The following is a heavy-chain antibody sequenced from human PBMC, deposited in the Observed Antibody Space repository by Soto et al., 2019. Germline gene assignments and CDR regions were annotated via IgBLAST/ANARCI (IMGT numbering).Heavy chain of an antibody. D-gene: IGHD2-15*01. CDR2: ISGSGGST. J-gene: IGHJ4*02. CDR1: GFTFSSYA. Sequence: GGSLRLSCAASGFTFSSYAMSWVRQAPGKGLEWVSAISGSGGSTYYADSVKGRFTISRDNSKNTLYLQMNSLRAEDTAVYYCAKDLDSVVVAATLSHWGQGTLVTVSS. CDR3: AKDLDSVVVAATLSH. V-gene: IGHV3-23*01.